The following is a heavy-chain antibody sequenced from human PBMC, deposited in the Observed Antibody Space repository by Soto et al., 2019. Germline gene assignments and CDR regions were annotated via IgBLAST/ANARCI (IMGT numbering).Heavy chain of an antibody. Sequence: QAQLQAWGAGLLRPSETLSLTCGVSDVSFSGYYWSWIRQPPGKGLEWIGEIYHSGSTNYNPSLKSRITMSVDKSKNQFSVNLSSVPAADTAVYYYVRDADETAIVPAPWLVWGRGTMVTVSS. CDR2: IYHSGST. J-gene: IGHJ6*02. CDR3: VRDADETAIVPAPWLV. V-gene: IGHV4-34*01. D-gene: IGHD2-21*02. CDR1: DVSFSGYY.